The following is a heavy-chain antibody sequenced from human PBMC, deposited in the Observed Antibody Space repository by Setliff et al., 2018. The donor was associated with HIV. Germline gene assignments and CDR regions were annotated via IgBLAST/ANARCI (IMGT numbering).Heavy chain of an antibody. CDR3: ARDPSSSGWSEGLYYFDS. V-gene: IGHV4-39*07. D-gene: IGHD6-19*01. Sequence: PSETLSLTCSVSGGPITSSSYYWGRIRQPPGKGLEWIGEINHSGSTNYNPSLRSRVSISVDTSKNQFSLRLSSVTAADTAVYYCARDPSSSGWSEGLYYFDSWGRGTLVTVSS. J-gene: IGHJ4*02. CDR2: INHSGST. CDR1: GGPITSSSYY.